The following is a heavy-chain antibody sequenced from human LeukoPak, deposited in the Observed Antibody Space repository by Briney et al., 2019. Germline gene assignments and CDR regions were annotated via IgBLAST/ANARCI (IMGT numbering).Heavy chain of an antibody. V-gene: IGHV5-51*01. CDR2: IYPGDSDT. CDR1: GYSFTSYW. CDR3: ARRGQQLGDYYFDY. D-gene: IGHD6-13*01. Sequence: GASLQISCKGSGYSFTSYWIGWVRQLPGKGLEWMGIIYPGDSDTRYSPSFQGQVTISADKSISTAYLQWSSLKASDTAMYYCARRGQQLGDYYFDYWGQGTLVTVSS. J-gene: IGHJ4*02.